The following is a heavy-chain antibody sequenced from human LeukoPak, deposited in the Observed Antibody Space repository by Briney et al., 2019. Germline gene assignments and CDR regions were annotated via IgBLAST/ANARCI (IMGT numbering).Heavy chain of an antibody. V-gene: IGHV3-30*18. CDR3: AKDVRYGSGFVYYGMDV. D-gene: IGHD3-10*01. J-gene: IGHJ6*04. Sequence: GRSLRLSCAASGFTFSSYGMHWVRQAPGKGLVWVAVISYDGSNKYYADSVKGRFTISRDNSKNTLYLQMNSLRAEDTAVYYCAKDVRYGSGFVYYGMDVWGKGTTVTVSS. CDR2: ISYDGSNK. CDR1: GFTFSSYG.